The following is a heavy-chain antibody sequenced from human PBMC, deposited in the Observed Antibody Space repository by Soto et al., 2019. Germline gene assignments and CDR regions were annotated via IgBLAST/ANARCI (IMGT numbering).Heavy chain of an antibody. CDR2: INHSGST. J-gene: IGHJ4*02. D-gene: IGHD6-13*01. Sequence: ASETLSLTCAVYGGYFSGYYWSRIRQPPGKGLQWIWEINHSGSTNYNPSLKRRVTISVDTSKNQFSLKLSSVTAADTAVYYCARGSSSWYPFDYWGQGTLVTVSS. V-gene: IGHV4-34*01. CDR1: GGYFSGYY. CDR3: ARGSSSWYPFDY.